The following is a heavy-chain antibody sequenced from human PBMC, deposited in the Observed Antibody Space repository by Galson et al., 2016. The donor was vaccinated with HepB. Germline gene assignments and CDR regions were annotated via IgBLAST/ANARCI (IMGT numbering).Heavy chain of an antibody. CDR1: GFTFPSAW. CDR2: IKSRTNGETT. Sequence: SLRLSCAVSGFTFPSAWMSWVRQAPGKGLEWVGRIKSRTNGETTDYATYVQGRFTISRDDSINTLFLQMDSLRSEDTGLYYCTTVSPSYGSSSSVDDFWGQGTLVVVSS. J-gene: IGHJ4*02. CDR3: TTVSPSYGSSSSVDDF. V-gene: IGHV3-15*01. D-gene: IGHD3-10*01.